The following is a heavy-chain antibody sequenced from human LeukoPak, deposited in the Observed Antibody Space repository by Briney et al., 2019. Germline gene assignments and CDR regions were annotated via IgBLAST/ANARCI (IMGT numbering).Heavy chain of an antibody. CDR1: GYTFTGYY. J-gene: IGHJ5*02. CDR2: INPNSGGT. D-gene: IGHD2-2*01. CDR3: ARSRRGYCSSTSCYHRDWFDP. V-gene: IGHV1-2*02. Sequence: GASVKVSCKASGYTFTGYYMHWVRQAPGQGLEWMGWINPNSGGTNYAQKFRGRVTMTRDTSISTAYMELSRLRSDDTAVYYCARSRRGYCSSTSCYHRDWFDPWGQGTLVTVSS.